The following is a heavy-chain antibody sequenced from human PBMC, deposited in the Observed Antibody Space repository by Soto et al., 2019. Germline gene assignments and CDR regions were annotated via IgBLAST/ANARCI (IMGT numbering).Heavy chain of an antibody. D-gene: IGHD2-21*02. CDR3: ARAGPCGGDCSHYYYYGMDV. V-gene: IGHV3-23*01. J-gene: IGHJ6*02. Sequence: GGSLRLSCAASGFTFSSYAMSWVRQAPGKGLEWVSAISGSGGSTYYADSVKGRFTISRDNSKNTLYLQMNSLRAADTAVYYCARAGPCGGDCSHYYYYGMDVWGQGTTVTVSS. CDR2: ISGSGGST. CDR1: GFTFSSYA.